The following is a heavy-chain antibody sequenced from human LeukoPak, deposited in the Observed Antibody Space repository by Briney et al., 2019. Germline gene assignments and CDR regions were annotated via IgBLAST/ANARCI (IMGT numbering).Heavy chain of an antibody. J-gene: IGHJ3*02. CDR2: INSDGSST. CDR3: ARSGGRDAFDI. CDR1: GFTFSSYW. D-gene: IGHD2-15*01. V-gene: IGHV3-74*01. Sequence: GGSLRLSCAASGFTFSSYWMHWVRQAPGKGLVWVSRINSDGSSTSYADSVKGRFTISRDNAKNTLYLQMNSLRAEDTAVYYCARSGGRDAFDIWGQGTMVTVSS.